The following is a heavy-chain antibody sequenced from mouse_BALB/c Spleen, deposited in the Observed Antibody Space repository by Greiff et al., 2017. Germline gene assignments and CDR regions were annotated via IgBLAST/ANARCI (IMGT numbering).Heavy chain of an antibody. CDR2: ISTYYGDA. Sequence: QVQLQQSGAELVRPGVSVKISCKGSGYTFTDYAMHWVKQSHAKSLEWIGVISTYYGDASYNQKFKGKATMTVDKSSSTAYMELARLTSEDSAIYYCVYGNLSYWYFDVWGAGTTVTVSS. V-gene: IGHV1S137*01. CDR3: VYGNLSYWYFDV. J-gene: IGHJ1*01. CDR1: GYTFTDYA. D-gene: IGHD2-1*01.